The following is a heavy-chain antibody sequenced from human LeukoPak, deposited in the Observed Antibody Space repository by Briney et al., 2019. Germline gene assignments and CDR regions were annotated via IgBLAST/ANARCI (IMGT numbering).Heavy chain of an antibody. Sequence: GGSLRLSCAASGFTFSSYWMHWVRQAPGKGLVWGSRINNDGRSTSYADSVEGRFTISRDNAKNSLYLQMNSVRAEDTAVYYCARDLQGDWGAARLGAFDIWGQGTMVTVSS. CDR2: INNDGRST. D-gene: IGHD6-6*01. CDR3: ARDLQGDWGAARLGAFDI. CDR1: GFTFSSYW. J-gene: IGHJ3*02. V-gene: IGHV3-74*01.